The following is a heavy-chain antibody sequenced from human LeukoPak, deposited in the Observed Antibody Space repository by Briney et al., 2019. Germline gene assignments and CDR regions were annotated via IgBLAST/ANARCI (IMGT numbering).Heavy chain of an antibody. CDR3: ARDRAAAGRGVDY. CDR2: IYYSGST. CDR1: GGSISSSSYY. J-gene: IGHJ4*02. V-gene: IGHV4-39*07. Sequence: PSETLSLTCTVSGGSISSSSYYWGWIRQPPGKGLEWIGSIYYSGSTYYNPSLKSRVTISVDTSKNQFSLNLSSVTAADTAVYYCARDRAAAGRGVDYWGQGTLVTVSS. D-gene: IGHD6-13*01.